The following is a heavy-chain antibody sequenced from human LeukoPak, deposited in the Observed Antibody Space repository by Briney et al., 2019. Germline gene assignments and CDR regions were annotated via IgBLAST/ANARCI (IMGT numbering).Heavy chain of an antibody. J-gene: IGHJ5*02. CDR3: ASFSYYDFWSGYSWFDP. CDR1: GGTFSSYA. V-gene: IGHV1-69*13. Sequence: GASVKVSCKASGGTFSSYAISWVRQAPGQGLEWMGGIIPIFDTANYAQKFQGRVTITADESTSTAYMELSSLRSEDTAVYYCASFSYYDFWSGYSWFDPWGQGTLVTVSS. CDR2: IIPIFDTA. D-gene: IGHD3-3*01.